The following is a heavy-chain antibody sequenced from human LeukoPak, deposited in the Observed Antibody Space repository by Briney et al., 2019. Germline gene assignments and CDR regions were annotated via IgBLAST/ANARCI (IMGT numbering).Heavy chain of an antibody. CDR3: VRQRGSYDEFDV. CDR2: IYPGDSDS. Sequence: GESLTISCKGSGYGFSSYWIGWVRQMPGKGLEWVGIIYPGDSDSRYSPPFRGQVSMSVDKSNRTAYLRWSSLKASDTAMYFCVRQRGSYDEFDVCGQATMVTVSS. J-gene: IGHJ3*01. V-gene: IGHV5-51*01. D-gene: IGHD3-10*01. CDR1: GYGFSSYW.